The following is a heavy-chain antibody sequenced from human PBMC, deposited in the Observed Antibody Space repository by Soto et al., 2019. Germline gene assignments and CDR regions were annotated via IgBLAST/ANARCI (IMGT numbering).Heavy chain of an antibody. V-gene: IGHV3-9*01. CDR1: GFTFDDYA. CDR2: ISWNSGSI. D-gene: IGHD2-21*02. CDR3: AKDIGVTAHLGFDI. Sequence: EVQLVESGGGLVQPGRSLRLSCAASGFTFDDYAMHWVRQAPGKGLEWVSGISWNSGSIGYADSVKGRFTISRDNAKNSLYLQMNSLRAEDTALYYCAKDIGVTAHLGFDIWGQGTMVTVSS. J-gene: IGHJ3*02.